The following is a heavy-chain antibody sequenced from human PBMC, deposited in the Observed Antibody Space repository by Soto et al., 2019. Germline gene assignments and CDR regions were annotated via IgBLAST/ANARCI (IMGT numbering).Heavy chain of an antibody. CDR2: ISAYNGNT. Sequence: ASVKVSCKAPGYTFTSYGISWVRQAPGQGLEWMGWISAYNGNTNYAQKLQGRVTMTTDTSTSTAYMELRSLRSDDTAVYYCARANTIFGVVIIPWFDYWGQGTLVTVSS. J-gene: IGHJ4*02. CDR3: ARANTIFGVVIIPWFDY. D-gene: IGHD3-3*01. V-gene: IGHV1-18*01. CDR1: GYTFTSYG.